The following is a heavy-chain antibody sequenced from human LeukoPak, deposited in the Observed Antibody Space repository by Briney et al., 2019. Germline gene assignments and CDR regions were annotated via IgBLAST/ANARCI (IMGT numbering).Heavy chain of an antibody. CDR1: GYSFTSYW. J-gene: IGHJ6*02. D-gene: IGHD3-9*01. V-gene: IGHV5-51*01. CDR3: ARREKGDLPLWFYGMDI. CDR2: IYPGDSDT. Sequence: GESLKISCKGSGYSFTSYWIGWVRQMPGKGLEWMGIIYPGDSDTRYSPSFQGQVTISADKSISTAYLQWSSLKASDTAMYYCARREKGDLPLWFYGMDIWGQGTTVTVSS.